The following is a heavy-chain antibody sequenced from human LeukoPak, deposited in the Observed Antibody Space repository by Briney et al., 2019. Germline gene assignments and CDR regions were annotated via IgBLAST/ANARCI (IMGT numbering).Heavy chain of an antibody. CDR1: GGSFSGYY. CDR2: INHSGST. CDR3: ARGLRVSYGDYVRGSYFFVY. Sequence: PSETLSLTCAVYGGSFSGYYWSWIRQPPGKGLEWIGEINHSGSTNYNPSLKSQVTISVDTSKNQFSLKLSSVTAADTAVYYCARGLRVSYGDYVRGSYFFVYWGEGALVTVSS. D-gene: IGHD4-17*01. V-gene: IGHV4-34*01. J-gene: IGHJ4*02.